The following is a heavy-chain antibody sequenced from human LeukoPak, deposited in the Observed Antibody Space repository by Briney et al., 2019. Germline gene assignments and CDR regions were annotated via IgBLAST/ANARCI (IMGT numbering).Heavy chain of an antibody. Sequence: SETLSLTCTVSGYSISSGYYWGWIRQPPGKGLEWIGSVYHSGSTNYNSSLKSRVTISVDTSTNQFSLKLSSVTAADPAVYYLAWYRRCWQLFDDGGQGTLVTVSS. V-gene: IGHV4-38-2*02. CDR1: GYSISSGYY. CDR2: VYHSGST. CDR3: AWYRRCWQLFDD. D-gene: IGHD6-13*01. J-gene: IGHJ4*02.